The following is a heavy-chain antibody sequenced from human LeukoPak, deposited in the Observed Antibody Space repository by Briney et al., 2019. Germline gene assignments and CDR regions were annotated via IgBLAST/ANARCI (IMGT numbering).Heavy chain of an antibody. CDR2: ISWDGGSS. CDR1: GYTFDDYA. Sequence: GGSLRLFCAASGYTFDDYAMHWVRQAPGKGLEWVSLISWDGGSSYYADSVKGRFTISRDNSKNSLYLQMNSLRAQDTALYYCAKDSKAVTGTGNIDYWGQGTLVTVSS. V-gene: IGHV3-43D*03. D-gene: IGHD6-19*01. CDR3: AKDSKAVTGTGNIDY. J-gene: IGHJ4*02.